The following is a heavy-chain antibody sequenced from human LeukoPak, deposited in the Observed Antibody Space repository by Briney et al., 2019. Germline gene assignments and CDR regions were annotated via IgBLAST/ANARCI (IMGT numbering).Heavy chain of an antibody. V-gene: IGHV3-74*01. CDR3: SIYETATRGDVRLFDP. J-gene: IGHJ5*02. CDR1: GFTISSYW. CDR2: INTDGSST. Sequence: GGSLSLTCAASGFTISSYWKHWVRQPPRKGLVWVSLINTDGSSTTYADSVMGRFTTSTENAKITLYLRMNSLRTDDTAVYYCSIYETATRGDVRLFDPGGQGTLVTVPS. D-gene: IGHD1-7*01.